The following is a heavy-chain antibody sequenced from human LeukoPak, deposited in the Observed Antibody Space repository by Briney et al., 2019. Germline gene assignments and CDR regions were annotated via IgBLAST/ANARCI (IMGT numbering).Heavy chain of an antibody. D-gene: IGHD1-1*01. V-gene: IGHV3-48*01. CDR2: INSGSSTI. CDR3: ARVLLERPGIDSFDM. CDR1: EFSLRSYS. Sequence: GGSLRLSCGASEFSLRSYSMDWLRQAPRKGLEWVSHINSGSSTIYYADSVKGRFTISRDNAGNSLYLHMNSLRAEDTAVYYCARVLLERPGIDSFDMWGQGTMVTVSS. J-gene: IGHJ3*02.